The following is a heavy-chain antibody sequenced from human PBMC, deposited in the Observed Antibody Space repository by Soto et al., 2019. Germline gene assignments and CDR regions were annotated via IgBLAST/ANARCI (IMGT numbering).Heavy chain of an antibody. CDR1: GFTFIHYW. CDR2: IYPADSDT. Sequence: GESLKISCKTSGFTFIHYWVGWVRQMPGKGLEWMGLIYPADSDTRYGPSFQGQVTLSADKSTDTAYLQWSSLKPSDTAMYYCARGGGVYGDSDAFDIWGQGTTVTVSS. D-gene: IGHD4-17*01. J-gene: IGHJ3*02. CDR3: ARGGGVYGDSDAFDI. V-gene: IGHV5-51*01.